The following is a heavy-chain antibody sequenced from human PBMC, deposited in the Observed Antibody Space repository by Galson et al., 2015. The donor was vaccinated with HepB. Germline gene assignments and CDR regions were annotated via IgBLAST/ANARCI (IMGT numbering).Heavy chain of an antibody. V-gene: IGHV3-23*01. J-gene: IGHJ6*02. CDR1: GFTFSSYA. Sequence: SLRLSCAASGFTFSSYAMSWVRQAPGKGLEWVSAISGSGGSTYYADSVKGRFTISRDNSKNTLYLQMNSLRAEDTAVYYCAKAAGVAGLPQTRYYYGMDVWGQGTTVTVSS. D-gene: IGHD6-19*01. CDR2: ISGSGGST. CDR3: AKAAGVAGLPQTRYYYGMDV.